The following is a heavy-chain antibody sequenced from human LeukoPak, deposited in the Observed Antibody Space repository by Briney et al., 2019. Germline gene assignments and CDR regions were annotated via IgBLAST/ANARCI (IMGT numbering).Heavy chain of an antibody. D-gene: IGHD6-19*01. V-gene: IGHV1-69*04. CDR2: IIPIVGKA. Sequence: SVKVSCKASGDTFNNHALNWLRQVPGQGLEWMGRIIPIVGKADNAEKFQGRVTITADKSTSTVYMELSSLRSEDTAVYYCARDGGYSSGWYQYFDYWGQGTLVTVS. CDR1: GDTFNNHA. J-gene: IGHJ4*02. CDR3: ARDGGYSSGWYQYFDY.